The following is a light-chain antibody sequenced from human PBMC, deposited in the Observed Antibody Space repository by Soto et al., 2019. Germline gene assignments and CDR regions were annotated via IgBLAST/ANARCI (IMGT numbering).Light chain of an antibody. J-gene: IGLJ2*01. CDR3: QSYESSLSGWI. CDR1: SSNIGAGYD. V-gene: IGLV1-40*01. CDR2: GNT. Sequence: QSVLTQPPSMSGAPGQGVTISCTGSSSNIGAGYDVHWYQQVPGTAPKLLIYGNTNRPSGVPDRFSASKSGTSASLAISGLQAGDEADYYCQSYESSLSGWIFGGGTKLTVL.